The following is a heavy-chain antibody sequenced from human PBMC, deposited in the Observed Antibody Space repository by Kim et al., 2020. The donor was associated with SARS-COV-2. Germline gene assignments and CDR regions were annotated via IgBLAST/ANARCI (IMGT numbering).Heavy chain of an antibody. V-gene: IGHV3-30*02. Sequence: YADSVKGRFTISRDHSKNPLYLQMNSLRAEDTAVYYCAKGNDYYYYYGMDVWGQGTTVTVSS. CDR3: AKGNDYYYYYGMDV. J-gene: IGHJ6*02.